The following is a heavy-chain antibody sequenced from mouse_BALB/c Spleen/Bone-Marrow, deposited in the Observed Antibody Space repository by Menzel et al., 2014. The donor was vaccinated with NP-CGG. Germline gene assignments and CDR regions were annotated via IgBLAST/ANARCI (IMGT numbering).Heavy chain of an antibody. V-gene: IGHV2-2*02. D-gene: IGHD1-1*01. CDR2: IWSGGIT. CDR1: GFSLTSYG. CDR3: ARNYYGSSYAMDY. J-gene: IGHJ4*01. Sequence: QVQLQQSGPGLVQPSQSLSITCTVSGFSLTSYGVHWVRQSPGKGLDWLGVIWSGGITDYNAAFISRLSISKDNSKSQVFFKMNSLQVNDTAIYYCARNYYGSSYAMDYWGQGTSDTVSS.